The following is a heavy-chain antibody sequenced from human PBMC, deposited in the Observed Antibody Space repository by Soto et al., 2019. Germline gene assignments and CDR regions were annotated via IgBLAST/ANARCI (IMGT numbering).Heavy chain of an antibody. Sequence: GASLKVSCKTSGYTFTSYGISWVRQAPGQGLEWMGWITTDKGKTTYAQKFRGRVAMTTDTSTSTAYMELRSLRSDDTAVYYCATRSPAFAYWGQGTLVTVSS. CDR2: ITTDKGKT. CDR1: GYTFTSYG. V-gene: IGHV1-18*01. CDR3: ATRSPAFAY. J-gene: IGHJ4*02.